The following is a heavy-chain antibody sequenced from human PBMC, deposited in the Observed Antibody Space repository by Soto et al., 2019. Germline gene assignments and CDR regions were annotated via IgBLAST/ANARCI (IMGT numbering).Heavy chain of an antibody. CDR1: GGTFSSYA. CDR2: IIPIFGTA. D-gene: IGHD1-7*01. J-gene: IGHJ6*02. V-gene: IGHV1-69*13. CDR3: ARGYWNSLIPDYYYYGMDV. Sequence: SVKVCCKASGGTFSSYAISWVRQAPGQGLEWMGGIIPIFGTANYAQKFQGRVTITADESTSTAYMELSSLRSEDTAVYYCARGYWNSLIPDYYYYGMDVWGQGTTVTVSS.